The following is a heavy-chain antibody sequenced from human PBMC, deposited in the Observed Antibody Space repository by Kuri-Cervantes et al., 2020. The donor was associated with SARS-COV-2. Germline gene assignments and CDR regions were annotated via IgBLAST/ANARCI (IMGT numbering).Heavy chain of an antibody. CDR2: ISYDGSNK. V-gene: IGHV3-30*14. D-gene: IGHD2-15*01. Sequence: GESLKISCAASGFTFSSYAMHWVRQAPGKGLEWVAVISYDGSNKYYADSVKGRFTISRDNSKNTLYLQMNSLRAEDTAVYYCARVAATWEAYYFDYWGQGTLVTVSS. CDR1: GFTFSSYA. J-gene: IGHJ4*02. CDR3: ARVAATWEAYYFDY.